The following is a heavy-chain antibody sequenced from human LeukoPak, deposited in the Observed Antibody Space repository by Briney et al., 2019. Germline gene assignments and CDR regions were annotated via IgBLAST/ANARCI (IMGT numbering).Heavy chain of an antibody. D-gene: IGHD3-3*01. CDR1: GYTFTSYY. J-gene: IGHJ3*02. V-gene: IGHV1-46*01. Sequence: VASVKVSCKASGYTFTSYYMHWVRQAPGQGLEWMGIINPSGGSTSYAQKFQGRVTMTRDTSTSTVYMELSSLRSEDTAVYYCARGPPDFWSGYYDDAFDIWGQGTMVTVSS. CDR3: ARGPPDFWSGYYDDAFDI. CDR2: INPSGGST.